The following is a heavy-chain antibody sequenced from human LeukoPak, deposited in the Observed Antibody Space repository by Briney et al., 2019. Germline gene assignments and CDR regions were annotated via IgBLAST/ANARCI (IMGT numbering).Heavy chain of an antibody. J-gene: IGHJ5*02. D-gene: IGHD3-10*01. V-gene: IGHV4-61*02. Sequence: SETLSLTCTVSGGSISSGSYYWSWIRQPAGTGLEWIGRIYTSGSTNYNPSLKSRVTISVDTSKNQSSLKLSSVTAADTAVYYCAREVLYGSGSKPRDWFDPWGQGTLVTVSS. CDR2: IYTSGST. CDR3: AREVLYGSGSKPRDWFDP. CDR1: GGSISSGSYY.